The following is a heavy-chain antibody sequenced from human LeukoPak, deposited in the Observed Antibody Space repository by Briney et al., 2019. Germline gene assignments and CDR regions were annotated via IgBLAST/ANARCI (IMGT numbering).Heavy chain of an antibody. CDR1: GFSFTSQS. CDR3: ARAGYGGPHFDL. J-gene: IGHJ4*02. CDR2: LSHRSDYT. Sequence: GGSRRPSCTPSGFSFTSQSMTWVRQAARKGLDWVSTLSHRSDYTFCADSVKGRLHVSRDDSKNTLYLEMNSVRAEDTAAYYCARAGYGGPHFDLWGQGTLDSV. D-gene: IGHD4-23*01. V-gene: IGHV3-23*01.